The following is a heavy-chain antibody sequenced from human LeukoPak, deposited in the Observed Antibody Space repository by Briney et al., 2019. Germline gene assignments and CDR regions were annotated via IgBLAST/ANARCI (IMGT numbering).Heavy chain of an antibody. CDR3: ARGVAARRSYYYDYYYYMDV. CDR1: GYTFTGYY. J-gene: IGHJ6*03. CDR2: INPNSGGT. Sequence: ASVTVSCTASGYTFTGYYMHWVRQAPGQGLEWMGWINPNSGGTNYAQKFQGRVTMTRDTSISTAYMELSRLRSDDTAVYYCARGVAARRSYYYDYYYYMDVWGKGTTVTVSS. D-gene: IGHD6-6*01. V-gene: IGHV1-2*02.